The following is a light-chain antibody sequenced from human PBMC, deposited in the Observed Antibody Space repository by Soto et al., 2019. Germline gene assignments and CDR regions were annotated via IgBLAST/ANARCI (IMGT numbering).Light chain of an antibody. CDR1: QGISSY. Sequence: DIQLTQSPSFLSASVGDRVTITCRASQGISSYLAWYQQKPGKAPKLLIYAASTLHSGVPSRFGGSKSGTEFTLTILSLQPEDVATYYCQQLNSYPLTFGGGTKVEIK. CDR3: QQLNSYPLT. J-gene: IGKJ4*01. CDR2: AAS. V-gene: IGKV1-9*01.